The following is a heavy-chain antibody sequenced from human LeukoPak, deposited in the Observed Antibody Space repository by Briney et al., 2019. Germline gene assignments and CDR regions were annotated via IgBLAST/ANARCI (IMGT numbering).Heavy chain of an antibody. V-gene: IGHV3-21*01. CDR1: GLTFSDYH. Sequence: GGSLRLSCAASGLTFSDYHMNWVRQAPGKGLEWVAYISSASNYIYYADSVKGRFTISRDNAKNSLYLQMNSLRAEDTAVYYCARDRSGVGATLYWGQGTLVTVSS. J-gene: IGHJ4*02. CDR2: ISSASNYI. D-gene: IGHD1-26*01. CDR3: ARDRSGVGATLY.